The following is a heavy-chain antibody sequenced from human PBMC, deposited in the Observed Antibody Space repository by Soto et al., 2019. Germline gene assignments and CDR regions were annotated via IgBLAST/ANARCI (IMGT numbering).Heavy chain of an antibody. CDR1: GFTFGTYA. J-gene: IGHJ5*02. D-gene: IGHD5-18*01. CDR3: AKDRSVDTRDWFDP. CDR2: ISGSGGNT. V-gene: IGHV3-23*01. Sequence: GGSLSLSCAASGFTFGTYAMNWVRQAPGKGLEWVSSISGSGGNTYYTDSVKGRFTISRDNSKNSLYLQMTSLRADDTAVYYCAKDRSVDTRDWFDPWGQGTLVTVSS.